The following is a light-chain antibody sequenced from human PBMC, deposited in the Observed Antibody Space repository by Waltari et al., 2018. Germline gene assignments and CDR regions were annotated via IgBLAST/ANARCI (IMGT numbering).Light chain of an antibody. CDR1: NIGDKS. CDR3: QVWDTSDHRV. CDR2: DDS. J-gene: IGLJ2*01. V-gene: IGLV3-21*03. Sequence: SYVLTQPPSVSVAPGKTAVITCGGNNIGDKSVHWYRLKPGQAPVVVGHDDSDRPPGIPERLSGSNSGNTATLTISRVEAGDEADYYCQVWDTSDHRVFGGGTKLTVL.